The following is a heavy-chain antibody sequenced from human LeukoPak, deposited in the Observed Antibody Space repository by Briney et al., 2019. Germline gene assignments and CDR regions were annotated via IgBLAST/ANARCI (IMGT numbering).Heavy chain of an antibody. D-gene: IGHD5-18*01. CDR2: ISSSGSFI. CDR1: TFTFSDYY. Sequence: GGSLRLSCAASTFTFSDYYMSWIRQAPGKGLEWVSHISSSGSFIYYADSVKGRFTISRDNAKNSLDLQMNSLRDVDTAIYYCARAGGGGYNYGLDYWGQGILLAVSS. J-gene: IGHJ4*02. CDR3: ARAGGGGYNYGLDY. V-gene: IGHV3-11*04.